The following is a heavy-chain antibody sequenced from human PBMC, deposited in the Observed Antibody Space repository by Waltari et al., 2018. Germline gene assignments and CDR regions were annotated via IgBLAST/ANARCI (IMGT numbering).Heavy chain of an antibody. CDR1: GYSIRSDYY. J-gene: IGHJ4*02. Sequence: QVKLQQSGPGLVKPSETLSLTCAVSGYSIRSDYYWGWIRQPPGTGLEWIGNIYHSGITYYNSSLKSRVSIAVDTSKNQFSRKVSSVTAADTAVYYCVRLSRPGGLDYWGQGTLVTVSA. CDR3: VRLSRPGGLDY. V-gene: IGHV4-38-2*01. CDR2: IYHSGIT. D-gene: IGHD1-1*01.